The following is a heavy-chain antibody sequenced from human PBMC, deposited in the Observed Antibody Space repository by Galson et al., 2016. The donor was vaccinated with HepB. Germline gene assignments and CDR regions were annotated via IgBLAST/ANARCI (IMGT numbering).Heavy chain of an antibody. CDR2: IYYSGNT. CDR1: GGSVSSDSYS. CDR3: ASHVPRTLIRGVIGRVFDY. D-gene: IGHD3-10*01. Sequence: SETLSLTCTVSGGSVSSDSYSWSWIRQPPGKGLEWIGYIYYSGNTNYSPSLKSRVTISVDTSKNQFSLKLSSVIAADTAVYYCASHVPRTLIRGVIGRVFDYWGQGILVTVSS. J-gene: IGHJ4*02. V-gene: IGHV4-61*01.